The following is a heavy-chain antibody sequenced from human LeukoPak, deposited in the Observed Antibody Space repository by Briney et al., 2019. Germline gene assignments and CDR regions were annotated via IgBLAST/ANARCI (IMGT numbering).Heavy chain of an antibody. CDR3: TTATKSGTYSRGY. CDR2: IKSKTDGGTT. J-gene: IGHJ4*02. V-gene: IGHV3-15*01. CDR1: GFTFSNDW. Sequence: GGSLRLSCAASGFTFSNDWMNWVRQAPGKGLEWVGRIKSKTDGGTTDYAAPVKGRFTVSRDDSKNMLYLQMNSLKTEDTAVYYCTTATKSGTYSRGYWGQGTLVTVSS. D-gene: IGHD1-26*01.